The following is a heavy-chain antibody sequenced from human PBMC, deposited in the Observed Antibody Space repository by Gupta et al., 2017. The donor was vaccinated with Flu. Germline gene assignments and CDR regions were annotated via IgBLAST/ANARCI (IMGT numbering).Heavy chain of an antibody. D-gene: IGHD3-16*01. Sequence: GFTFNNYAMTWGRQAPGKGLEWVSSVRGSADSTFYADSVRGRFTISRDNSKNTLFLQMNSLTAEDAALYYCARGHYEYVWGSFPDYWGRGTLVTGSA. CDR1: GFTFNNYA. CDR2: VRGSADST. J-gene: IGHJ4*02. CDR3: ARGHYEYVWGSFPDY. V-gene: IGHV3-23*01.